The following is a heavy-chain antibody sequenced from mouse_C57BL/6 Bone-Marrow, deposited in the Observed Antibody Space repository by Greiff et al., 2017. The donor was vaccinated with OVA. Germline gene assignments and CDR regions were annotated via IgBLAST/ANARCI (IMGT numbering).Heavy chain of an antibody. Sequence: EVQVVESGGGLVKPGGSLKLSCAASGFTFSSYAMSWVRQTPEKRLEWVATISDGGSTTYYPDNVKGRVTISRDNAKNNLYLQMSHLKSEDTATYYCARSFYWYFDVWGTGTTVTVSS. V-gene: IGHV5-4*01. J-gene: IGHJ1*03. CDR2: ISDGGSTT. CDR3: ARSFYWYFDV. CDR1: GFTFSSYA.